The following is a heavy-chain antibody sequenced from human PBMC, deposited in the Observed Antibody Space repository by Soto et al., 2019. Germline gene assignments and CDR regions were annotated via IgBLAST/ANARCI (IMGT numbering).Heavy chain of an antibody. CDR1: GYTFTRYD. CDR2: MNPNSGNT. D-gene: IGHD3-3*01. J-gene: IGHJ6*02. CDR3: ARGARDFWPRSYVVYGMAV. V-gene: IGHV1-8*01. Sequence: ASVKVSCKASGYTFTRYDINWVRQATGQGLEWMGWMNPNSGNTGYAQKFQGRVTMTRNTSISTAYMELSSLRSEDTAVYYCARGARDFWPRSYVVYGMAVWGQGTTVTVSS.